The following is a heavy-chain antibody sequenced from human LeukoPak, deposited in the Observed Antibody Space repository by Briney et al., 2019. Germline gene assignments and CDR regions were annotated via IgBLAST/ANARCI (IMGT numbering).Heavy chain of an antibody. CDR1: GGSISSYY. J-gene: IGHJ1*01. D-gene: IGHD6-19*01. CDR3: AGTYSSGWYLYFQH. Sequence: SETLSLTCTVSGGSISSYYWSWIRQPPGKGLEWIGYIYYSGSTNYNPSLKSRVTISVDTSKNQFSLKLSSVTAADTAVYYCAGTYSSGWYLYFQHWGQGTPVTVSS. CDR2: IYYSGST. V-gene: IGHV4-59*08.